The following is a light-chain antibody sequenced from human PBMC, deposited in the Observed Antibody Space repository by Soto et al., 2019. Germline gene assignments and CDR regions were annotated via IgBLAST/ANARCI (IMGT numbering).Light chain of an antibody. CDR3: QQYAGTPT. CDR2: GAT. Sequence: EIVLTESPGTLSLSPGERATLSCRASQTVRSDYFAWYQQKPGQTPRLLIHGATSRAPGVPDRLSGSESGTDFTLSIRRLEPEDAAVYYCQQYAGTPTFGQGTRLEIK. V-gene: IGKV3-20*01. CDR1: QTVRSDY. J-gene: IGKJ5*01.